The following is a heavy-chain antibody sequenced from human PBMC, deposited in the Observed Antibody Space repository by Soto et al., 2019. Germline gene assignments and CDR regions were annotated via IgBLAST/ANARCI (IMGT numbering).Heavy chain of an antibody. V-gene: IGHV3-30*13. CDR3: VSGRGYGHASVPYS. Sequence: QAQLVESGGGVVQPGRSLRLSCAASGFAFSSYGMHWVRQAPGTGLEWVAVISYDGSLQHYADSVKGRFTISRDNSKNRVLLEIRSLRAEDTAVYYCVSGRGYGHASVPYSWGQGTLVSVSS. J-gene: IGHJ4*02. CDR2: ISYDGSLQ. D-gene: IGHD5-18*01. CDR1: GFAFSSYG.